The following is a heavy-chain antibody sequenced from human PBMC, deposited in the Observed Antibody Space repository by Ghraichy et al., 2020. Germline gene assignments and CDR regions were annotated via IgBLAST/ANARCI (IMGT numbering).Heavy chain of an antibody. D-gene: IGHD2-15*01. CDR3: ARDRGYCSGGSCADFDY. CDR2: ISHDGSNK. J-gene: IGHJ4*02. CDR1: GFTFSSYA. Sequence: GGSLRLSCAASGFTFSSYAMHWVRQAPGKGLEWVAVISHDGSNKYYADSVKVRFTISRDNSKNTLYLQMNSLRAEDTAVYYCARDRGYCSGGSCADFDYWGQGTLVTVSS. V-gene: IGHV3-30*04.